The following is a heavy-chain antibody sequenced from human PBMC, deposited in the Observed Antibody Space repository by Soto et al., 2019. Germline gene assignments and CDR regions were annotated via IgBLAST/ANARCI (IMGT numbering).Heavy chain of an antibody. CDR2: ISAYNGNT. J-gene: IGHJ6*02. V-gene: IGHV1-18*04. CDR3: ARVGYDFWSGYFKYYYYGMDV. D-gene: IGHD3-3*01. Sequence: QVQLVQSGAEVKKPGASVKVSCKASGYTFTSYGISWVRQAPGQGLEWMGWISAYNGNTNYAQKRQGRVTMTTDTSTSTAYMELRSLRSDDTAVYYCARVGYDFWSGYFKYYYYGMDVWGQGTTVTVSS. CDR1: GYTFTSYG.